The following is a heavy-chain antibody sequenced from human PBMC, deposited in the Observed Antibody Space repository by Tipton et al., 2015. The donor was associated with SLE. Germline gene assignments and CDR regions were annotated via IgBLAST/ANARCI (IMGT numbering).Heavy chain of an antibody. J-gene: IGHJ5*02. CDR1: GFTFDDYA. CDR3: AKEIGLDGSSSWRFDP. Sequence: SLRLSCAASGFTFDDYAMHWVRQAPGKGLEWVSGISWNSGSIGYADSVKGRFTISQDNAKNSLYLQMNSLRAEDTALYYCAKEIGLDGSSSWRFDPWGQVTLVTVSS. CDR2: ISWNSGSI. V-gene: IGHV3-9*01. D-gene: IGHD6-13*01.